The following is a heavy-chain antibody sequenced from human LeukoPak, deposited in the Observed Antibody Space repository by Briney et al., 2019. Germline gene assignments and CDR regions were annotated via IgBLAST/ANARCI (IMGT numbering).Heavy chain of an antibody. CDR3: ARMGGYSGYATH. CDR1: VGYGNSDY. V-gene: IGHV4-59*08. Sequence: LTCSESVGYGNSDYRSWRRNITRKRLEWIGYILYSGTTNSNPSLKSRVNISLDTSNNQISLKLTSVTAADTAVYFCARMGGYSGYATHWGQGILVTVSS. J-gene: IGHJ4*02. D-gene: IGHD5-12*01. CDR2: ILYSGTT.